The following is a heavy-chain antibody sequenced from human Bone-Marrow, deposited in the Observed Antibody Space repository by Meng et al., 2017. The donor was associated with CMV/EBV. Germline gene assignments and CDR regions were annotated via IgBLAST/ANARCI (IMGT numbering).Heavy chain of an antibody. CDR2: IKQDGSDK. CDR1: GFTFSSYW. J-gene: IGHJ4*02. V-gene: IGHV3-7*01. CDR3: AKSGSFVVVPAASFDY. D-gene: IGHD2-2*01. Sequence: GESLKISCAASGFTFSSYWMSWVRQTPGKGLEWVATIKQDGSDKYYVDSVKGRFTISRDNSKNTLYLQMNSLRAEDTAVYYCAKSGSFVVVPAASFDYWGQGTLVTVSS.